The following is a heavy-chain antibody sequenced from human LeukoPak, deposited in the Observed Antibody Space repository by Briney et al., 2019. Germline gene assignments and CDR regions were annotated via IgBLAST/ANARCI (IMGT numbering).Heavy chain of an antibody. Sequence: GGSLRLSCAASGFTFSNFNMNWVRQAPGKGLEWVSCISTTSGYIYYADSVKGRFTISRDNAKNSLYLQMNSLRVEGTAVYYCAREGGSSSWGFDPWGQGTLVTVSS. D-gene: IGHD6-6*01. CDR2: ISTTSGYI. V-gene: IGHV3-21*01. CDR3: AREGGSSSWGFDP. CDR1: GFTFSNFN. J-gene: IGHJ5*02.